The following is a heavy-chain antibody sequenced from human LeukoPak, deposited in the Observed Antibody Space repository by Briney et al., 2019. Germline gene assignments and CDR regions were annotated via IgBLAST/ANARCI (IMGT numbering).Heavy chain of an antibody. CDR2: IYHSGST. Sequence: SETLSLTCAVSGGSVSSGGYSWSWIRQPPGKGLEWIGYIYHSGSTYYNPSLKSRVTISVDRSKNQFSLKLSSVTAADTAVYYCARGKAPYYFDYWGQGTLVIVSS. CDR3: ARGKAPYYFDY. V-gene: IGHV4-30-2*01. J-gene: IGHJ4*02. CDR1: GGSVSSGGYS.